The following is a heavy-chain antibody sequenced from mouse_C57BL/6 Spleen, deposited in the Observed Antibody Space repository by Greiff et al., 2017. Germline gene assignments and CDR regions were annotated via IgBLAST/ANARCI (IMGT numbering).Heavy chain of an antibody. J-gene: IGHJ4*01. CDR3: ARGGGIYAMDY. Sequence: EVKLMESGPGLVKPSQSLSLTCSVTGYSITSGYYWNWIRQFPGNKLEWMGYISYDGSNNYNPSLKNRISITRDTSKNQFFLKLNSVTTEDTATYYCARGGGIYAMDYWGQGTSVTVSS. V-gene: IGHV3-6*01. CDR2: ISYDGSN. CDR1: GYSITSGYY.